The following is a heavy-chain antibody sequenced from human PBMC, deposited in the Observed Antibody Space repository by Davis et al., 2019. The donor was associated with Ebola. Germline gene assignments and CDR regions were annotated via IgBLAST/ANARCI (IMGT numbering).Heavy chain of an antibody. CDR1: AGTFSSYD. CDR2: INAGNGNT. CDR3: ARDLGGYSSSWYGDYYYGMDV. J-gene: IGHJ6*02. Sequence: ASVKVSCKASAGTFSSYDISWVRQAPGQRLEWMGWINAGNGNTKYSQNFQGRVTIIRDTSASTASMELSSLRAEDTAVYYCARDLGGYSSSWYGDYYYGMDVWGQGTTVTVSS. V-gene: IGHV1-3*01. D-gene: IGHD6-13*01.